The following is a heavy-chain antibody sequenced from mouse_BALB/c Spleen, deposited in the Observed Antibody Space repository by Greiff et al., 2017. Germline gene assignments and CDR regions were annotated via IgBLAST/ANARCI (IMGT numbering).Heavy chain of an antibody. J-gene: IGHJ3*01. CDR3: ARNRGYDSWFAY. V-gene: IGHV2-2*02. CDR1: GFSLTSYG. CDR2: IWSGGST. Sequence: QVHVKQSGPGLVQPSQSLSITCTVSGFSLTSYGVHWVRQSPGKGLEWLGVIWSGGSTDYNAAFISRLSISKDNSKSQVFFKMNSLQAIDTAIYYCARNRGYDSWFAYWGQGTLVTVSA. D-gene: IGHD2-4*01.